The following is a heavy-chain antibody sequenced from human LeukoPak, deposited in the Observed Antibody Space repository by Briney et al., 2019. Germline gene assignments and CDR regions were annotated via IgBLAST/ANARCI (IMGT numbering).Heavy chain of an antibody. CDR3: SRQGDLAAAGTIYFLH. J-gene: IGHJ1*01. CDR2: IYYYGTH. V-gene: IGHV4-39*01. CDR1: DGSISSNSYY. Sequence: SPSDTLSLTCTVSDGSISSNSYYWGWIRQPPGKGLEWISCIYYYGTHYYNPSLKSRVTISIDTSKNQFSRKLNSVTAPDTAVYYCSRQGDLAAAGTIYFLHWGQGTLVTVPS. D-gene: IGHD6-13*01.